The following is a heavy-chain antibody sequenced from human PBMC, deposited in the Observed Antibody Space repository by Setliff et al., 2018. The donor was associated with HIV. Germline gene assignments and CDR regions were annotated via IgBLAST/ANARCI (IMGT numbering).Heavy chain of an antibody. D-gene: IGHD3-9*01. Sequence: SQTLSLTCTVSGGSISSNSYYWGWIRQHPGKGLEWIGSIYHSGRTYYNPFLKSRVTISVDTSTNQFSLKLTSVTAADTAVYYCARDQPQDYDSLTGYYTGSYFDYWGRGTQVTVSS. J-gene: IGHJ4*02. CDR2: IYHSGRT. CDR1: GGSISSNSYY. CDR3: ARDQPQDYDSLTGYYTGSYFDY. V-gene: IGHV4-39*07.